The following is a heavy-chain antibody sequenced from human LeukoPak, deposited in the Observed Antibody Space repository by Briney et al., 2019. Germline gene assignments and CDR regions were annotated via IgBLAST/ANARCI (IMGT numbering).Heavy chain of an antibody. V-gene: IGHV3-7*01. CDR2: IKQDGSEK. CDR1: GFTFSSYA. Sequence: PGGSLRLSCAASGFTFSSYAMSWVRQAPGKGLEWVANIKQDGSEKYYVDSVKGRFTISRDNAKNSLYLQMNSLRAEDTAVYYCAREGSYCSGGSCYFFSWGQGTLVTVSS. J-gene: IGHJ5*02. D-gene: IGHD2-15*01. CDR3: AREGSYCSGGSCYFFS.